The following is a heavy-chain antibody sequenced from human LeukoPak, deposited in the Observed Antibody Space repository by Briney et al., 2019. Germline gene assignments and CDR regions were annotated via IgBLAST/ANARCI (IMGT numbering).Heavy chain of an antibody. J-gene: IGHJ4*02. V-gene: IGHV3-23*01. CDR1: GFTFSSYA. CDR2: ISGSGCST. Sequence: GWSLRLSCAASGFTFSSYAMSWVRQAPGKGLEWVSAISGSGCSTYYADSVKGRFTISRDNSKNTLYLQMNSLRAEDTAVYYCAPELGYCSGGSCYSGDYWGQGTLVTVSS. D-gene: IGHD2-15*01. CDR3: APELGYCSGGSCYSGDY.